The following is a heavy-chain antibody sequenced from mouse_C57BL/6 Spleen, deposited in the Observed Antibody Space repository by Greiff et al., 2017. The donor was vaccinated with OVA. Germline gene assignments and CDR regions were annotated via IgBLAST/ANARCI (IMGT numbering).Heavy chain of an antibody. CDR1: GYTFTDYY. Sequence: VQLQQSGPELVKPGASVKISCKASGYTFTDYYMNWVKQSHGKSLEWIGDINPNNGGTSYNQKFKGKATLTVDKSSSTAYMELRSLTSEDSAVYYCARSAGYYVGFAYWGQGTLVTVSA. CDR2: INPNNGGT. V-gene: IGHV1-26*01. J-gene: IGHJ3*01. D-gene: IGHD2-3*01. CDR3: ARSAGYYVGFAY.